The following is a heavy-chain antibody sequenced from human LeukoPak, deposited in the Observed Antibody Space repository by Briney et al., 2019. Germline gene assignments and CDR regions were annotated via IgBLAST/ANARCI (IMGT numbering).Heavy chain of an antibody. Sequence: PTGEPLRLSCKATGCTFSREEMKRVRQAPGKGLKWVSYISSSGSTIYYADSVKGRFTISRDNAKNSLYLQMNSLRAEDTAVYYCARDGRQWLVPLVNYYYGMDVWGQGTTVTVSS. V-gene: IGHV3-48*03. J-gene: IGHJ6*02. D-gene: IGHD6-19*01. CDR2: ISSSGSTI. CDR1: GCTFSREE. CDR3: ARDGRQWLVPLVNYYYGMDV.